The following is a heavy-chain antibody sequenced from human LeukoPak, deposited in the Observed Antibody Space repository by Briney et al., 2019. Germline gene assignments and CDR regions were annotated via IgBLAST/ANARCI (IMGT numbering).Heavy chain of an antibody. J-gene: IGHJ4*02. CDR1: GYSFTSYW. D-gene: IGHD3-22*01. V-gene: IGHV5-51*01. CDR3: ARQYYYDSSGYYPPHY. CDR2: IYPDDSDT. Sequence: GESLKISCKGSGYSFTSYWIGWVRQMPGKGLEWMGIIYPDDSDTRYSPSFQGQVTISADKSISTAYLQWSSLKASDTAMYYCARQYYYDSSGYYPPHYWGQGTLVTVSS.